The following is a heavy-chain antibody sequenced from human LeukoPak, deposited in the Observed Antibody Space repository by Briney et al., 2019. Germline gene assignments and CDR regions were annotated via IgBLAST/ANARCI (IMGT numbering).Heavy chain of an antibody. CDR2: IRGKTNSYAT. D-gene: IGHD6-19*01. V-gene: IGHV3-73*01. CDR1: GFTFSDSA. CDR3: TGGSGWYSPDY. J-gene: IGHJ4*02. Sequence: PGGSLRLSCAASGFTFSDSAMNWVRQASGKGLEWAGHIRGKTNSYATAYAASVRGRFTISRDDSKNTAYLQMNSLKTEDTAVYYCTGGSGWYSPDYWGQGTLVTVSS.